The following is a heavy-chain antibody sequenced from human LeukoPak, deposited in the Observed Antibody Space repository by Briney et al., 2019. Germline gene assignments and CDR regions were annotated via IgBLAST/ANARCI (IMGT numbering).Heavy chain of an antibody. Sequence: GGSLRLSCAASGFTFSSYAMSWVRQAPGEGLEWVSVISGSGRTTFYADSVKGRFTISRDNSKNTLYLQMNSLGAEDTAVYYCARDRGAGDIYFDYWGQGTLVTVSS. J-gene: IGHJ4*02. V-gene: IGHV3-23*01. D-gene: IGHD2-21*02. CDR2: ISGSGRTT. CDR1: GFTFSSYA. CDR3: ARDRGAGDIYFDY.